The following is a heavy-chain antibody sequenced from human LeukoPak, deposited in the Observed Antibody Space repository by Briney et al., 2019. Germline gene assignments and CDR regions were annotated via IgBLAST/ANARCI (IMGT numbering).Heavy chain of an antibody. J-gene: IGHJ4*02. CDR1: GGTFSSYA. V-gene: IGHV1-24*01. CDR3: ATGLGGWGPDY. Sequence: ASVKVSCKASGGTFSSYAISWVRQAPGKGLEWMGGFDPEDGETIYAQKFQGRVTMTEDTSTDTAYMELSSLRSEDTAVYYCATGLGGWGPDYWGQGTLVTVSS. CDR2: FDPEDGET. D-gene: IGHD1-26*01.